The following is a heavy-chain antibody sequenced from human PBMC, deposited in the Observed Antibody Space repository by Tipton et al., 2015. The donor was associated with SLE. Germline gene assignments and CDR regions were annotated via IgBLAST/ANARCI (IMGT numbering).Heavy chain of an antibody. V-gene: IGHV4-34*01. D-gene: IGHD4-23*01. Sequence: TLSLTCAVYGGSFSGYYWSWIRQPPGKGLEWIGEINHSGSTNYNPSLKSRVTISVDTSKNQFSLKLSSVTAADTAVYYCARGIVVTPGYYYYGMDVWGQGTTVTVPS. CDR2: INHSGST. J-gene: IGHJ6*02. CDR1: GGSFSGYY. CDR3: ARGIVVTPGYYYYGMDV.